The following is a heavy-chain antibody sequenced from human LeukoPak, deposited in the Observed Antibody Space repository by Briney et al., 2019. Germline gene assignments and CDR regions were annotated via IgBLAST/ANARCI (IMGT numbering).Heavy chain of an antibody. CDR1: GYTFTSYY. V-gene: IGHV1-46*01. CDR2: INPSGGST. Sequence: ASVKGSCKASGYTFTSYYMHWVRQAPGQGLEWMGIINPSGGSTSYAQKFQGRVTMTRDMSTSTVYMELSSLRSEDTAVYYCARGGLLIRYYYYMDVWGKGTTVTVSS. CDR3: ARGGLLIRYYYYMDV. D-gene: IGHD3-16*01. J-gene: IGHJ6*03.